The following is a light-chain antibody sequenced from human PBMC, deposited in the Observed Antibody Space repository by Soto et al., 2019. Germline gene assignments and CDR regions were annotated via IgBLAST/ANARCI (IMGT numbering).Light chain of an antibody. CDR3: QSYDSSLSGSWV. CDR2: GNS. V-gene: IGLV1-40*01. Sequence: QAVVTQPPSVSGAPGQRVTISCTGSSSNIGAGYDVHWYQQLPGTAPKLLIYGNSNRPSGVPDRFSGSKSGTSASLAITWLQAEDEADYYCQSYDSSLSGSWVFGGGTKLTVL. J-gene: IGLJ3*02. CDR1: SSNIGAGYD.